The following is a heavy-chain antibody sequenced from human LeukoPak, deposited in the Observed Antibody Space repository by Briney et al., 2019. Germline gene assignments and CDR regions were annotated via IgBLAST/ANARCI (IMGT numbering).Heavy chain of an antibody. D-gene: IGHD7-27*01. CDR3: AKTLGVRAFDI. J-gene: IGHJ3*02. Sequence: PSETLSLTCTVSGGSISSYFWTWIRQPPGKGLEWIGYIYYSGSTNYNPSLKSRVTISVDTSKNQFSLKLSSVTAADTAVYYCAKTLGVRAFDIWGQGTMVTVSS. V-gene: IGHV4-59*01. CDR1: GGSISSYF. CDR2: IYYSGST.